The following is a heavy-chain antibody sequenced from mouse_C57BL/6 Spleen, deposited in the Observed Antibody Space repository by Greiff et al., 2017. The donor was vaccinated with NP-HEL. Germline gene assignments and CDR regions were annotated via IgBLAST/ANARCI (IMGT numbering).Heavy chain of an antibody. J-gene: IGHJ1*03. V-gene: IGHV14-3*01. Sequence: VQLQQSVAELVRPGASVKLSCTASGFNIKNTYMHWVKQRPEQGLEWIGRIDPANGNTKYAPKFQGKATITADTSSNTAYLQLSSLTSEDTAIYYCARNDYYGSSSSYWYFDVWGTGTTVTVSS. CDR1: GFNIKNTY. D-gene: IGHD1-1*01. CDR2: IDPANGNT. CDR3: ARNDYYGSSSSYWYFDV.